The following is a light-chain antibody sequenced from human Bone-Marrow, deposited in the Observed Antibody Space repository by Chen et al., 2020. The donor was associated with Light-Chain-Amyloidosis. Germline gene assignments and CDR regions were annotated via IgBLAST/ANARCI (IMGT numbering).Light chain of an antibody. J-gene: IGLJ3*02. CDR2: EDD. Sequence: NFMLTQPPSVSDTPGQAVSISCTRGSGSIATNYVQWYQQRPGSSPTTVIYEDDQRPSGVPDRFSGSIARSSNSASLTISGLKTEDEADYYCQSYQGSSQGVFGGGTKLTVL. V-gene: IGLV6-57*01. CDR1: SGSIATNY. CDR3: QSYQGSSQGV.